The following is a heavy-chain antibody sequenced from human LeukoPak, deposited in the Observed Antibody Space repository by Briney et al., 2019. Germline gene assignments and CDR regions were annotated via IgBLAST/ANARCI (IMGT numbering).Heavy chain of an antibody. V-gene: IGHV3-66*04. CDR1: GLTVSSNY. J-gene: IGHJ4*02. Sequence: PGGSLRLSCAASGLTVSSNYMSWVRQAPGKGLEWVSVIYSGGSTYYADSVKGRFTISRDNSKNTLYLQMGSLRAEDMAVYYCARLVEGYCSSTSCYDYWGQGTLVTVSS. CDR2: IYSGGST. CDR3: ARLVEGYCSSTSCYDY. D-gene: IGHD2-2*01.